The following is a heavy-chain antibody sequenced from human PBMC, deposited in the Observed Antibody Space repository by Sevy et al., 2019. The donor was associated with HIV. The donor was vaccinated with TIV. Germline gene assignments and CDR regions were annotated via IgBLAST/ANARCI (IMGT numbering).Heavy chain of an antibody. Sequence: GGSLRLSCAASGFTFSSYAMHWVRQAPGKGLEWVAVISYDGSNKYYADSVKGRFTISSDNSKNTLYLQRNSLRAEDTAVYYCAREQSPSYYYDSSGSGPPDYWGQGTLVTVSS. J-gene: IGHJ4*02. D-gene: IGHD3-22*01. CDR3: AREQSPSYYYDSSGSGPPDY. CDR2: ISYDGSNK. V-gene: IGHV3-30-3*01. CDR1: GFTFSSYA.